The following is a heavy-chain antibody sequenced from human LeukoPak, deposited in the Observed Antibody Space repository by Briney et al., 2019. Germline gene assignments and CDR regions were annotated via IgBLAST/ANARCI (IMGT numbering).Heavy chain of an antibody. CDR3: ARDNRGYCSNSSCYSEGYFYYYMDV. V-gene: IGHV4-34*01. Sequence: PSETLSLTCAVYGGSFSGYYWSWIRQPPGKGLEWIGEINHSGSTNYNPSLKSRVTISVDTSKSQFSLKLSSVTAADTAVYFCARDNRGYCSNSSCYSEGYFYYYMDVWGKGTTVTVSS. D-gene: IGHD2-2*01. CDR2: INHSGST. J-gene: IGHJ6*03. CDR1: GGSFSGYY.